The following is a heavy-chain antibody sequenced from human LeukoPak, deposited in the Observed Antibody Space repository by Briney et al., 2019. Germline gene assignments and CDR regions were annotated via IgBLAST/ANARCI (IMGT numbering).Heavy chain of an antibody. CDR1: GSTSSSYE. Sequence: GGSLRLPCAASGSTSSSYEMHWVRQAPGKGLEWVSYISSSGSTIYYTDSVKGRATISRDNAKNSLYLQMNSLRAEDTAVYYCAREKVTMVRGVTSYYYYYMDVWGKGTTVTISS. CDR3: AREKVTMVRGVTSYYYYYMDV. D-gene: IGHD3-10*01. V-gene: IGHV3-48*03. J-gene: IGHJ6*03. CDR2: ISSSGSTI.